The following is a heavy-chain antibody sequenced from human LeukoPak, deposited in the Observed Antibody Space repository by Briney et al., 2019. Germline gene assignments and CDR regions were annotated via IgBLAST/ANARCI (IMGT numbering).Heavy chain of an antibody. D-gene: IGHD6-25*01. J-gene: IGHJ5*02. V-gene: IGHV1-2*02. CDR2: INPNSGNT. CDR1: GYTFTGYY. CDR3: AREGAAAEDVNWFDP. Sequence: ASVKVSCKASGYTFTGYYMHWVRQAPGQGLQWMGWINPNSGNTHYSQKFQDRVTMTRDTSISTAYMELNSLRSDDTAVYYCAREGAAAEDVNWFDPWGQGTLVTVSS.